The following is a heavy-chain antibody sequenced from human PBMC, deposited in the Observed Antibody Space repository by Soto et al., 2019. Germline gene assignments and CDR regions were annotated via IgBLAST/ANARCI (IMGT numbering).Heavy chain of an antibody. Sequence: QVQLVESGGGVVQPGGSLRLSCAASGFTFRNHAMHWVRQAPGKGLECLAVIAHDGSNAFYRDSVKGRFTVSRDNSKNWLYLEVNSLRSGDTGVYYWARGDREDILVVGGARPGEYGTDIWGQGTTVIVSS. D-gene: IGHD2-15*01. J-gene: IGHJ6*02. CDR1: GFTFRNHA. CDR3: ARGDREDILVVGGARPGEYGTDI. V-gene: IGHV3-30-3*01. CDR2: IAHDGSNA.